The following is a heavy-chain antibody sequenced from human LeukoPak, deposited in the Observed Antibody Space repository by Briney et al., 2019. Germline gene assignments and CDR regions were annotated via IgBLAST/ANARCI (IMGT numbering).Heavy chain of an antibody. Sequence: ASVKVSCKASGGTFSSYAISWVRQAPGQGLEWMGRIIPIFGIANYAQKFQGRVTITADKSTSTAYMELSSLRSEDTAVYYCAREGGQYYYDGSGYFDYWGQGTLVTVSS. J-gene: IGHJ4*02. CDR1: GGTFSSYA. CDR2: IIPIFGIA. CDR3: AREGGQYYYDGSGYFDY. D-gene: IGHD3-22*01. V-gene: IGHV1-69*04.